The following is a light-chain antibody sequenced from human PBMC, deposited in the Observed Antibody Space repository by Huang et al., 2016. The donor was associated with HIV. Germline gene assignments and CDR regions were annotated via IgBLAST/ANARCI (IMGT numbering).Light chain of an antibody. CDR3: QQYNNYPWT. V-gene: IGKV1-5*03. CDR1: QSISDY. J-gene: IGKJ1*01. Sequence: DIQMTQSPSTLSASVGDRVTITCRASQSISDYLAWYQQKPGEAPNLLIYKASSLEGGVRPRVSGSGSGTEFTLTISSLQADDVATYYCQQYNNYPWTFGQGTLVEIK. CDR2: KAS.